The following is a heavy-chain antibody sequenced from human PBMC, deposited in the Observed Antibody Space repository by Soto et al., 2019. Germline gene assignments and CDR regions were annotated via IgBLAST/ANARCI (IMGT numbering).Heavy chain of an antibody. CDR3: ARGAYGDPVDS. CDR2: INPESTTI. Sequence: ELQLVESGGGLVQPGGSLRLSCVASGISRPWMHWVRQAPGKGLVWVSRINPESTTINYENSVRGRFSISRDNAKDTLYLHMISLRAEDTSVSYCARGAYGDPVDSWGQGSLVTVSS. D-gene: IGHD4-17*01. J-gene: IGHJ4*02. V-gene: IGHV3-74*01. CDR1: GISRPW.